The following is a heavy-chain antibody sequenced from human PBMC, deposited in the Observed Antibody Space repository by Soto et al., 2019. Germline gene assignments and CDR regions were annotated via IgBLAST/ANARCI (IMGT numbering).Heavy chain of an antibody. J-gene: IGHJ4*02. CDR1: GFTFRNYA. D-gene: IGHD3-3*01. Sequence: GGSLRLSCVASGFTFRNYAMSWVRQAPGKGLEWVSTISGSNTNTYYADSEKGRFTISRDNSKNTLYLQMVSLRAEDTAVYYCAKQSFWLQRRWAPAENFDYWSQGALVTVSS. CDR3: AKQSFWLQRRWAPAENFDY. V-gene: IGHV3-23*01. CDR2: ISGSNTNT.